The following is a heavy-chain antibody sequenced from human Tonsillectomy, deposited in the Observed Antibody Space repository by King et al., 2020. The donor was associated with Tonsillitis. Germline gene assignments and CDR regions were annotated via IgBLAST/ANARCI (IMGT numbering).Heavy chain of an antibody. CDR2: IIPIFGTA. Sequence: VQLVQSGAEVKKPGSSVKVSCKASGGTFNSYAISWVRQAPGQGLEWMGGIIPIFGTANYAQKFQGRVTITADESTSTAYMELSSLRFDDTAVYYCARDRMRRYYDSSGYYYDAFDIWGQGTMVTVSS. V-gene: IGHV1-69*01. D-gene: IGHD3-22*01. CDR3: ARDRMRRYYDSSGYYYDAFDI. CDR1: GGTFNSYA. J-gene: IGHJ3*02.